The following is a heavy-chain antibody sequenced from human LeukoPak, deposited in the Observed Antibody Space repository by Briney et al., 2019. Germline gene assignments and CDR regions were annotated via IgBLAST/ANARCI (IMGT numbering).Heavy chain of an antibody. D-gene: IGHD5-24*01. J-gene: IGHJ4*02. CDR3: AKEGRSLQTY. Sequence: GGSLRLSCAASGFTFSDYWMSWVRLAPGKGLEWVANIKEDGTETYYVDSVKGRFTISRDNAKNSLYLQMNSLRVEDTAVYYCAKEGRSLQTYWGQGTLVTVSS. CDR1: GFTFSDYW. CDR2: IKEDGTET. V-gene: IGHV3-7*03.